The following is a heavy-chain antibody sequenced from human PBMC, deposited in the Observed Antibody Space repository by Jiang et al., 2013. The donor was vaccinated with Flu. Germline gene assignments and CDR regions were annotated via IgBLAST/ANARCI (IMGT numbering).Heavy chain of an antibody. Sequence: GPGLVKPSETLSLTCTVSGGSISSYYWSWIRQPPGKGLEWIGYIYYSGSTNYNPSLKSRVTISVDTSKNQFSLKLSSVTAADTAVYYCARGGVVTIFGVVGTYYYYGMDVWGQGTTVTVSS. CDR2: IYYSGST. J-gene: IGHJ6*02. CDR3: ARGGVVTIFGVVGTYYYYGMDV. V-gene: IGHV4-59*01. CDR1: GGSISSYY. D-gene: IGHD3-3*01.